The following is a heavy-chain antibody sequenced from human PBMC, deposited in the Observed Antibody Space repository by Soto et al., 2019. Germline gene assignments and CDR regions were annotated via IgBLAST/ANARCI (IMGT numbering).Heavy chain of an antibody. D-gene: IGHD1-26*01. CDR2: IYHSGST. Sequence: QLQLQESGPRLVKPSGTLSLTCAVSGGSVSSNNWWNWVRQPPGKGLEWIGEIYHSGSTKYNPSLKSRVTISLDKSKNQFSLKLTSVTAADTAVYFCARDTLALGASSHWFDPWGQGTLVTVSS. V-gene: IGHV4-4*02. J-gene: IGHJ5*02. CDR3: ARDTLALGASSHWFDP. CDR1: GGSVSSNNW.